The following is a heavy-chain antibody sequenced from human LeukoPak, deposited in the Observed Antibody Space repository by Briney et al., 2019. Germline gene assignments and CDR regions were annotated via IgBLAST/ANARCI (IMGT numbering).Heavy chain of an antibody. V-gene: IGHV4-39*01. Sequence: PSETLSLTCSVSTGSVNSGVYYWGWVRQPPGKGLEWIGSIHSSGNSYCNPSLKSRVTLFVDTSKNQFSLKLSSVTAADTAVYYCARGLSGYDFGFDYWGQGTLVTVSS. CDR1: TGSVNSGVYY. CDR2: IHSSGNS. CDR3: ARGLSGYDFGFDY. J-gene: IGHJ4*02. D-gene: IGHD5-12*01.